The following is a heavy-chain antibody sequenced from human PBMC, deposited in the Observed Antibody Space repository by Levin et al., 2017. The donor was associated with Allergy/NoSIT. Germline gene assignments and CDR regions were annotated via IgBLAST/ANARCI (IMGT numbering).Heavy chain of an antibody. D-gene: IGHD6-13*01. CDR3: AKKAGYSSSWVFDF. V-gene: IGHV3-23*01. J-gene: IGHJ4*02. CDR2: ITGPGGDT. CDR1: GFTFSSYA. Sequence: LSLTCAASGFTFSSYAMGWARQVPGKGLEWVSTITGPGGDTYYADSVKGRFRISRDNSKDTLYLQMNSLRVDDTALYYCAKKAGYSSSWVFDFWGQGTLVTVSS.